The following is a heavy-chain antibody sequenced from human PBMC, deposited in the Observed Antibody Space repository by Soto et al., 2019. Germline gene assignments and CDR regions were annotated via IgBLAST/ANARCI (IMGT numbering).Heavy chain of an antibody. D-gene: IGHD3-16*01. Sequence: ASVKVSCKASGYTFTNYGISWVRQAPGQGLEWMGWTGAYNGNTNYAQKFQGRVTMTADTSTNTAYMERRSLRYDDTAVYYCARGGGIYSIAWPIDHWGQGTLVTVSS. CDR1: GYTFTNYG. J-gene: IGHJ4*02. CDR2: TGAYNGNT. CDR3: ARGGGIYSIAWPIDH. V-gene: IGHV1-18*04.